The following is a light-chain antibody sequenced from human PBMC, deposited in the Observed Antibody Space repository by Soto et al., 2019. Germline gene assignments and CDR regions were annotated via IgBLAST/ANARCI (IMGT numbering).Light chain of an antibody. CDR2: KAS. Sequence: DIKTTQSPSTLSASVSDRVTITCLASQSITGWLAWFQQKPGKAPKLLISKASSLESGVPSRFSGSGSGTEFTLTISSLQPDDFATYYCRQYNPYSPWTVGQGTKVDIK. J-gene: IGKJ1*01. CDR1: QSITGW. CDR3: RQYNPYSPWT. V-gene: IGKV1-5*03.